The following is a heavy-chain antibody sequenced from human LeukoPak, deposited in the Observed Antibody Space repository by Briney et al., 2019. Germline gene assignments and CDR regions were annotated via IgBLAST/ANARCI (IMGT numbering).Heavy chain of an antibody. V-gene: IGHV4-59*01. CDR3: ARDVDTAMVLGAFDI. Sequence: SETLSLTCTVSGGSISSYYWSWTRQPPGKGLEWIGYIYYSGSTNYNPSLKSRVTISVDTSKNQFSLKLSSVTAADTAVYYYARDVDTAMVLGAFDIWGQGTMVTVSS. CDR2: IYYSGST. CDR1: GGSISSYY. J-gene: IGHJ3*02. D-gene: IGHD5-18*01.